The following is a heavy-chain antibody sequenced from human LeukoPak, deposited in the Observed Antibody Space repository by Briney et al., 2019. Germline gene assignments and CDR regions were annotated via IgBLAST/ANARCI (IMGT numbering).Heavy chain of an antibody. CDR2: ISSSSSYI. J-gene: IGHJ3*02. Sequence: GGSLRLSCAASGFTFSSYSMNWVRQAPGKGLEWVSSISSSSSYIYYADSVKGRFTISRDNAKNSLYLQMNSLRAKDTAVYYCARDQVLCRGGSCHTIRKGPSYDAFDIWGQGTMVTVSS. CDR1: GFTFSSYS. V-gene: IGHV3-21*01. CDR3: ARDQVLCRGGSCHTIRKGPSYDAFDI. D-gene: IGHD2-15*01.